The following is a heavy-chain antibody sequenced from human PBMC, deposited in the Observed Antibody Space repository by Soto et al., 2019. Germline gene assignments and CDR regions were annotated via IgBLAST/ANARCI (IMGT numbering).Heavy chain of an antibody. CDR2: IRGRGNSA. CDR3: ARDAPVAGTNYFDF. D-gene: IGHD6-19*01. V-gene: IGHV3-23*01. Sequence: PVGSLRLACAASGFTFSTYDMIWVRQAPGKGLEWVSDIRGRGNSAFYADSVKGRFTISRDNSNNTLYLQMNNLRADDTAVYYCARDAPVAGTNYFDFWGQGTLVNVSS. J-gene: IGHJ4*02. CDR1: GFTFSTYD.